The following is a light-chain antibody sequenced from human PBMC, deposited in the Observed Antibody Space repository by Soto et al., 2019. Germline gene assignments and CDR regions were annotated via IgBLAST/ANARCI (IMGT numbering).Light chain of an antibody. CDR1: RSNIGTNT. V-gene: IGLV1-44*01. Sequence: QPVLTQAPSASGAPGQRVTMSCSGSRSNIGTNTVNWYQQRPGTPPKFLIYDNYRRPSGVPDRFSGSQSGTSASLAINGLQSEDEAYYCSAWDDSLNRPVFGGGTKLTVL. J-gene: IGLJ2*01. CDR2: DNY. CDR3: SAWDDSLNRPV.